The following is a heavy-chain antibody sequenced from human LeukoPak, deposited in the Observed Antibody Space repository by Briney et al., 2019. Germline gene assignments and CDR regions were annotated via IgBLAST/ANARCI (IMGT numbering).Heavy chain of an antibody. J-gene: IGHJ4*02. CDR2: ISGSGGST. D-gene: IGHD2-2*01. Sequence: GGSLRLSCAASGFTFSNDWMHWVRQAPGKGLEWVSAISGSGGSTYYADSVKGRFTISRDNSENTLYLQMNSLRAEDTAVYYCAKTSPVYCSSTSCYLSKFDYWGQGTLVTVSS. CDR3: AKTSPVYCSSTSCYLSKFDY. V-gene: IGHV3-23*01. CDR1: GFTFSNDW.